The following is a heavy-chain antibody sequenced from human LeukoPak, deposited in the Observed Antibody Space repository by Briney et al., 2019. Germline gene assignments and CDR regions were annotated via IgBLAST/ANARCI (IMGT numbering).Heavy chain of an antibody. Sequence: SETLSLTCTVSGGSISSSSYYWGWIRQPPGKGLECIGSIYYSGSTYYNPSLKSRVTISVDTSKNQFSLKLSSVTAADTAVYYCARRGIAARSNYYYMDVWGKGTTVTVSS. CDR2: IYYSGST. V-gene: IGHV4-39*01. CDR3: ARRGIAARSNYYYMDV. CDR1: GGSISSSSYY. D-gene: IGHD6-6*01. J-gene: IGHJ6*03.